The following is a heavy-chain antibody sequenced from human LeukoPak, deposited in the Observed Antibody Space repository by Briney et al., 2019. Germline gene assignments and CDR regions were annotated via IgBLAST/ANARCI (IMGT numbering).Heavy chain of an antibody. CDR1: GYTLTELS. CDR3: ATEQPVSGTGGYAFDG. V-gene: IGHV1-24*01. Sequence: GASVKVSCKVSGYTLTELSMHWVRQATGKDLEWVGGFDPEDGETIYAQKFQGRVTMTEDTSTVTAYMELSRVRSEDPAVYYCATEQPVSGTGGYAFDGGGQRTLVSASS. D-gene: IGHD2-8*01. CDR2: FDPEDGET. J-gene: IGHJ4*02.